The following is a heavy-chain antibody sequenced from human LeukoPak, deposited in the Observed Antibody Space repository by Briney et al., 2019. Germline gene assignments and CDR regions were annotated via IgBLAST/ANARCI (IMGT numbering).Heavy chain of an antibody. CDR3: ARRRDDSSGYAEAFDI. Sequence: SETLSLTCTVSGGSISSYYWSWIRQPPGKGLEWIGYIYHSGSTNYNPSLKSRVTISVDTSKNQFSLKLSSVTAADTAVYYCARRRDDSSGYAEAFDIWGQGTMVTVSS. CDR2: IYHSGST. D-gene: IGHD3-22*01. J-gene: IGHJ3*02. CDR1: GGSISSYY. V-gene: IGHV4-59*08.